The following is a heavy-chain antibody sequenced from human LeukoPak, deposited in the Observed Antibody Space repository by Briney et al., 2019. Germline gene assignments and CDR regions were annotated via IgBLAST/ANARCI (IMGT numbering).Heavy chain of an antibody. CDR1: GFTFSTCA. D-gene: IGHD6-25*01. V-gene: IGHV3-23*01. J-gene: IGHJ4*02. CDR2: ISGGGGPT. CDR3: AKNSGYSWQYFFDY. Sequence: GGSLRLSCAASGFTFSTCAMSWVRQAPGRGLEWVSAISGGGGPTYYADSVKGRFTISRDNSKNTLYLQMNSLRAEDAAVYFCAKNSGYSWQYFFDYWGQGTLVTVSS.